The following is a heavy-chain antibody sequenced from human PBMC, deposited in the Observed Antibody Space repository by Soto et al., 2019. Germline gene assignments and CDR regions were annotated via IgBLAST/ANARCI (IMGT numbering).Heavy chain of an antibody. CDR3: AKADYGDYGGAFDI. V-gene: IGHV3-9*01. D-gene: IGHD4-17*01. CDR1: GFTFDDYA. Sequence: QPGGSLRLSCAASGFTFDDYAMHWVRQAPGQGLEWVSGISWNSGSIGYADSVKGRFTISRDNAKNSLYLQMNSLRAEDTALYYCAKADYGDYGGAFDIWGQGTMVTVS. CDR2: ISWNSGSI. J-gene: IGHJ3*02.